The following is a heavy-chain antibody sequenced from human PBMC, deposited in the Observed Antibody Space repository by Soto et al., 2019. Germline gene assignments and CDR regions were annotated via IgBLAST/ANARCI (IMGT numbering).Heavy chain of an antibody. Sequence: PSETLSLTCTVSGGSISIGDYYWSCIRQPPGKGLEWIGYIYYSGSTYCNPSLKSRVTISVDTSKNQFSLKLSSVTAADTAVYYCARERITMVRGVAGTGGMDVWGQGTTVTVSS. J-gene: IGHJ6*02. CDR1: GGSISIGDYY. CDR3: ARERITMVRGVAGTGGMDV. CDR2: IYYSGST. D-gene: IGHD3-10*01. V-gene: IGHV4-30-4*01.